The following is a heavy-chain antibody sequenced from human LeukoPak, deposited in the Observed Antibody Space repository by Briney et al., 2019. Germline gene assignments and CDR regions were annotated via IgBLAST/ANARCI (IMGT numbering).Heavy chain of an antibody. Sequence: PGGSLRLSCAASGFSFGTYGMTWVRQVPGKGLEWVSGINRNGISTLYADSVKGRFIISRDNAKNSLYLQMNSLRAEDTALYYCARGPSGYYYFEDRGQGTLVTVSS. CDR2: INRNGIST. J-gene: IGHJ4*02. CDR3: ARGPSGYYYFED. CDR1: GFSFGTYG. D-gene: IGHD5-12*01. V-gene: IGHV3-20*04.